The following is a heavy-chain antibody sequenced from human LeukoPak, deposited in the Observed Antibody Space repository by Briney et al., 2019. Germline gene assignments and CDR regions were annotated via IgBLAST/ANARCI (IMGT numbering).Heavy chain of an antibody. V-gene: IGHV3-23*01. D-gene: IGHD1-7*01. CDR2: ISGSGGTT. CDR1: GFTFSSYA. J-gene: IGHJ5*02. Sequence: TGGSLRLSCAASGFTFSSYAMSWVRQAPGKGLEWVSAISGSGGTTYYADSVKSRFTISRDNSKNTLYLQMNSLRAEDTAVYYCAKSATGTTSNWFDPWGQGTLVTVSS. CDR3: AKSATGTTSNWFDP.